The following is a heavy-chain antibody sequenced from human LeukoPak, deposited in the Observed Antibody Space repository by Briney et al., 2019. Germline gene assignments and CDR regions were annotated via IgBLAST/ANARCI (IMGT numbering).Heavy chain of an antibody. V-gene: IGHV3-74*01. CDR1: GFTFSSYW. Sequence: GGSLRLSCAASGFTFSSYWMHWVRHAPGKGLVWVSRISSDGSSTTYADSVKGRFTISRDNAKNMLYLQMNSLRAEDTAVYYCARGYSGSYRVDYWGQGTLVTVSS. J-gene: IGHJ4*02. CDR2: ISSDGSST. D-gene: IGHD1-26*01. CDR3: ARGYSGSYRVDY.